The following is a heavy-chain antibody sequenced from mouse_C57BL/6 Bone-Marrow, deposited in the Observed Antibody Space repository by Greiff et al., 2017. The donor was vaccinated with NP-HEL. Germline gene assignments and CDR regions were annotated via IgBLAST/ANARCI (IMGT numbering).Heavy chain of an antibody. D-gene: IGHD1-1*01. CDR3: ARENGYGSRGAY. CDR2: INPGSGGT. J-gene: IGHJ3*01. CDR1: GYAFTNYL. Sequence: VQLQQSGAELVRPGTSVKVSCKASGYAFTNYLIEWVKQRPGQGLEWIGVINPGSGGTNYNEKFKGKATLTADKSSSTAYMQLSSLTSEDSAVYFCARENGYGSRGAYWGQGTLVTVSA. V-gene: IGHV1-54*01.